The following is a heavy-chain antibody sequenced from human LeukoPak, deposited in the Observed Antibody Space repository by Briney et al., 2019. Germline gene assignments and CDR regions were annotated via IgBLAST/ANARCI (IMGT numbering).Heavy chain of an antibody. CDR1: GFTFSSYG. CDR3: AKDLVYALDY. D-gene: IGHD2-8*01. J-gene: IGHJ4*02. Sequence: GGSLRHSCAASGFTFSSYGMHWVRQAPGKGLEWVAVISYDGSNKYYADSVKGRFTISRDNSKNTLYLQMNSLRAEDTAVYYCAKDLVYALDYWGQGTLVTVSS. V-gene: IGHV3-30*18. CDR2: ISYDGSNK.